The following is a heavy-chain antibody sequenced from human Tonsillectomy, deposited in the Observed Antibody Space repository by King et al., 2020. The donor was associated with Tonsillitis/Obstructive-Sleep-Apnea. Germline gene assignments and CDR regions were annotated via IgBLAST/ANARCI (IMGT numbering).Heavy chain of an antibody. CDR2: INPNSGGT. V-gene: IGHV1-2*02. J-gene: IGHJ6*02. D-gene: IGHD6-19*01. CDR1: GYTFTGYY. Sequence: VQLVQSGAEVKKPGASVKVSCKASGYTFTGYYMHWVRQAPGQGLEWMGWINPNSGGTKYAQKFQGRVTMTRDTSISTAYMELSGLRYDATAVYYCARGGAGSGIAVSGEVDHYYGMDDWGQGTTVTVSS. CDR3: ARGGAGSGIAVSGEVDHYYGMDD.